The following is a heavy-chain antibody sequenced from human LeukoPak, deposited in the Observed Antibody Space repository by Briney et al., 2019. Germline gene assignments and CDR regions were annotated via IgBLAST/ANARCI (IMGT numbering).Heavy chain of an antibody. J-gene: IGHJ5*02. V-gene: IGHV4-59*01. Sequence: WETLSLTCTVSGVSISSYYLSWIRQPPGKGLEWMGYIYYSGSTNYNPSLKSRVTISVDTSKNQFSLKLSSVTAADTAVYYCARLLPVRYNWFDPWGQGTLVTVSS. D-gene: IGHD2-21*01. CDR3: ARLLPVRYNWFDP. CDR2: IYYSGST. CDR1: GVSISSYY.